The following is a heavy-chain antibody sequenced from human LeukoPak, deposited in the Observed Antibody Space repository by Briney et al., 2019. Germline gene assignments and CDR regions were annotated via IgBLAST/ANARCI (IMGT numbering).Heavy chain of an antibody. J-gene: IGHJ6*02. V-gene: IGHV3-66*01. CDR3: ARWFGESMYYYGMDV. D-gene: IGHD3-10*01. Sequence: GGSLRLSCAASGFTFSSYAMSWVRQAPGKGLEWVSVIYSGGSTYYADSVKGRFTISRDNSKNTLYLQMNSLRAEDTAVYYCARWFGESMYYYGMDVWGQGTTVTVSS. CDR1: GFTFSSYA. CDR2: IYSGGST.